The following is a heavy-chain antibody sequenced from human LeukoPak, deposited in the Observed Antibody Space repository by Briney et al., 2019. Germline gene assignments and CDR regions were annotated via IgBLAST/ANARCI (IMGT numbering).Heavy chain of an antibody. CDR1: GGSISGYH. Sequence: SETLSLTCTVSGGSISGYHWSWIRQPPGKGLEWIGYIYYSGSTKCNPSLKSRVTISVDTSKNQFSLKLSSVTAADTAVYYCARGVLLATYYFDYWGQGTLVTVSS. D-gene: IGHD3-10*01. CDR3: ARGVLLATYYFDY. CDR2: IYYSGST. J-gene: IGHJ4*02. V-gene: IGHV4-59*01.